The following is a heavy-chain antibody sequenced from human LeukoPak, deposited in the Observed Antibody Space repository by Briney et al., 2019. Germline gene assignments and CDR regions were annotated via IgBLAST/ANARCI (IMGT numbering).Heavy chain of an antibody. D-gene: IGHD2-15*01. Sequence: GGSLRLSCAASGFTFNSYAMSWVRQAPGKGLEWVSAISGSGDSTYYADSVKGRFIISRDNSKNTLHLQMNSLRAEGTAVYYCARFRYCSGGTYCHFDSWGQGTLVTVSS. CDR1: GFTFNSYA. CDR2: ISGSGDST. V-gene: IGHV3-23*01. CDR3: ARFRYCSGGTYCHFDS. J-gene: IGHJ4*02.